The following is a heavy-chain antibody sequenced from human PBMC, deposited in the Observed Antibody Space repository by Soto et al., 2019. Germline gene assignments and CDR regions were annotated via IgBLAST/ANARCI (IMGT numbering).Heavy chain of an antibody. CDR2: IYHSGTA. J-gene: IGHJ4*02. D-gene: IGHD2-21*01. Sequence: QVQLLQSGPGLVKPSGTLSLTCAVSGGSVSSTNWWTWVRQSPGKGLEWIGEIYHSGTATYNPSRRGRVTISGAKPNNQLPLQLRYATAAGTAVYYCGTPPPRIDLPLLPTPTWAEGTLVAVSS. CDR1: GGSVSSTNW. V-gene: IGHV4-4*02. CDR3: GTPPPRIDLPLLPTPT.